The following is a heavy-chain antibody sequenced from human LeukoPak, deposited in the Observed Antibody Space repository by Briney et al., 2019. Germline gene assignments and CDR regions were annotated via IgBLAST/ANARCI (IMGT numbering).Heavy chain of an antibody. CDR2: ISASGTYT. D-gene: IGHD5-18*01. J-gene: IGHJ2*01. CDR3: AREGYSYGWDFDL. Sequence: GGSLRLSCAASGFTFRTYAMTWVRQAPGQGLEWVSTISASGTYTYFADSVRGRFTISRDNSKNTLYLEMNSLRAEDTAVYYCAREGYSYGWDFDLWGRGTLVTVSS. V-gene: IGHV3-23*01. CDR1: GFTFRTYA.